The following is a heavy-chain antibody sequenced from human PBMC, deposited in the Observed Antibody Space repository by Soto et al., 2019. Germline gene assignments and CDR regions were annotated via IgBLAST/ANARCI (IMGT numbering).Heavy chain of an antibody. Sequence: GGSLRLSCAASGFSFSSYSMNWVRQAPGKGLEWVSCISSSSGYIYYADSVKGRFTISRDNAKNSLYLQMNSLRAEDTAVYYCAREGVVTTAGTTYYFDYWGQGTLVTVSS. CDR1: GFSFSSYS. J-gene: IGHJ4*02. D-gene: IGHD2-21*02. CDR3: AREGVVTTAGTTYYFDY. CDR2: ISSSSGYI. V-gene: IGHV3-21*01.